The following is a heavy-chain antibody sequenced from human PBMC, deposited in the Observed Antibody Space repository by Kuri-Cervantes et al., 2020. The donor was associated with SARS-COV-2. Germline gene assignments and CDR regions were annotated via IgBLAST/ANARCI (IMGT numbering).Heavy chain of an antibody. Sequence: ASVKVSCKSSEYTFTDYFIHWVRQAPGQGLEWMGWISAYNGNTNYAQKLQGRVTMTTDTSTSTAYMELRSLRSDDTAVYYCARDAGQWLGDNWFDPWGQGTLVTVSS. CDR1: EYTFTDYF. CDR3: ARDAGQWLGDNWFDP. V-gene: IGHV1-18*04. J-gene: IGHJ5*02. D-gene: IGHD6-19*01. CDR2: ISAYNGNT.